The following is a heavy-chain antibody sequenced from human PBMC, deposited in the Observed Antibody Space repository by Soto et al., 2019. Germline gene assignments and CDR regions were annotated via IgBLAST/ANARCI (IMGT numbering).Heavy chain of an antibody. J-gene: IGHJ3*01. Sequence: QLVESGGGLVKPGGSLRLSCAASGFSFTVAWMNWVRQAPGKGLEWVGRIKRRSEGGTTDYAAPVKGRFTISGDDSRNPLYLQKISLKTEDTTVYYGTSEQDRGACGGASCYSHALDVWGQGTMVTVST. CDR2: IKRRSEGGTT. CDR1: GFSFTVAW. CDR3: TSEQDRGACGGASCYSHALDV. V-gene: IGHV3-15*07. D-gene: IGHD2-15*01.